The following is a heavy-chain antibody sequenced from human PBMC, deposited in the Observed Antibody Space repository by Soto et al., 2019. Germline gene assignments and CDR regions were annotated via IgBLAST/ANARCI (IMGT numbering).Heavy chain of an antibody. V-gene: IGHV4-34*01. J-gene: IGHJ6*02. D-gene: IGHD2-2*01. CDR3: ARVGGDCSSTSCYEVYV. Sequence: SETLSLTCAVYGGSFSGYYWSWIRQPPGEGLEWIGEINHSGSTNYNPSLKSRVTISVDTSKNQFSLKLSSVTAADTAVYYCARVGGDCSSTSCYEVYVRGQRTTVTVSS. CDR2: INHSGST. CDR1: GGSFSGYY.